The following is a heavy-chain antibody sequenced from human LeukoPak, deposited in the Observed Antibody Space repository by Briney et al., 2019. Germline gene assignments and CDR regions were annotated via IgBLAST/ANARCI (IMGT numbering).Heavy chain of an antibody. CDR2: IYPGDSDT. Sequence: GESLKISCKGSGYSFTSYWIGWVRQMPGKGLEWMGIIYPGDSDTRYSPSFQGQATISADKSISTAYLQWSSLKASDTAMYYCARVIVPAASWFDPWGQGTLVTVSS. CDR1: GYSFTSYW. D-gene: IGHD2-2*01. V-gene: IGHV5-51*01. J-gene: IGHJ5*02. CDR3: ARVIVPAASWFDP.